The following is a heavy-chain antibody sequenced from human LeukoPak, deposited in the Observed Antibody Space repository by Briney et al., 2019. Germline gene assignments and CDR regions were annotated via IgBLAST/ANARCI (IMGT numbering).Heavy chain of an antibody. CDR3: ARDSGGWYPTGQNWFDP. V-gene: IGHV1-3*01. CDR1: GYTFTSYA. CDR2: INAGNGNT. J-gene: IGHJ5*02. Sequence: ASVKVSCKASGYTFTSYAMHWARQAPGQRLEWMGWINAGNGNTRYSQKFQGRVTITRDTSASTAYMELSSLRSEDTAVYYCARDSGGWYPTGQNWFDPWGQGTLVTVSS. D-gene: IGHD6-19*01.